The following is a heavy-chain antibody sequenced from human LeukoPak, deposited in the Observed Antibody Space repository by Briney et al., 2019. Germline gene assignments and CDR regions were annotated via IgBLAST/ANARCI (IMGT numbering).Heavy chain of an antibody. CDR3: ARYSRSWYVPIFDY. D-gene: IGHD6-13*01. CDR1: GFTFSSYS. V-gene: IGHV3-23*01. CDR2: ISGGGGST. Sequence: GGSLGLSCAASGFTFSSYSMNWVRQAPGKGLEWVAGISGGGGSTDYAGSVKGRFTISRDNSKNTLYLQMNSLRAEDTAVYYCARYSRSWYVPIFDYWGQGTLVTVSS. J-gene: IGHJ4*02.